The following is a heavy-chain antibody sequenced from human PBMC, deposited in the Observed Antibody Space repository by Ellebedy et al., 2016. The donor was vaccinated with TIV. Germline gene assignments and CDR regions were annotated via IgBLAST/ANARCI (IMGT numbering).Heavy chain of an antibody. CDR1: GDSVSSNSAA. D-gene: IGHD3-22*01. V-gene: IGHV6-1*01. CDR3: ATSDSRANYFDY. J-gene: IGHJ4*02. CDR2: TYYRSKWYN. Sequence: SQTLSLTCXISGDSVSSNSAAWNWIRQSPSRGLEWLGRTYYRSKWYNDYAVSVKSRITINTDTSKNQFSLQLNSVTPEDTAVYYCATSDSRANYFDYWGQGTLVTVSS.